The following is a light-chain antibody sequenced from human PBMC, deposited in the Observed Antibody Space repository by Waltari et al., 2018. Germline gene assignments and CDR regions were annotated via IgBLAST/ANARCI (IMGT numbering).Light chain of an antibody. Sequence: QSALTQPAPVAGVPGQSITLLGTGTSSAVWSYNLFSWYQQHPGKAPKLMIYEVSKRPSGVSNRFSGSKSGNTASLTISGLQAEDEADYYCCSYAGSSTWVFGGGTKLTVL. CDR1: SSAVWSYNL. J-gene: IGLJ3*02. CDR3: CSYAGSSTWV. CDR2: EVS. V-gene: IGLV2-23*02.